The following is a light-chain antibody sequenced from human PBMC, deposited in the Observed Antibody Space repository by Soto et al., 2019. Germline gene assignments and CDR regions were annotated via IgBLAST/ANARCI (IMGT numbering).Light chain of an antibody. CDR3: QQYGRSGT. V-gene: IGKV3-20*01. CDR1: QSVSSN. J-gene: IGKJ1*01. CDR2: ATS. Sequence: EIVMTQSPATVSVSPGERVTLSCRASQSVSSNLAWYQQKPVQAPRLLIYATSSRATGIPDRFSGSGSGTDFTLTISRLEPEDFAVYYCQQYGRSGTFGQGTKVDIK.